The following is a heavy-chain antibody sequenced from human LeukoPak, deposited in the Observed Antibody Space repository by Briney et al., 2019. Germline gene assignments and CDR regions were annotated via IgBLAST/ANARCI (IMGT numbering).Heavy chain of an antibody. CDR3: AKEDSVRREFDY. Sequence: GGSLRLSCAASGFTFDDYAMSWVRQAPGKGLEWVSGISDSGGSTNYAASVKGRFTISRDNSKDTLYLQMNSLRAEDTAVYYCAKEDSVRREFDYWGQGTLATVSS. CDR1: GFTFDDYA. J-gene: IGHJ4*02. V-gene: IGHV3-23*01. CDR2: ISDSGGST.